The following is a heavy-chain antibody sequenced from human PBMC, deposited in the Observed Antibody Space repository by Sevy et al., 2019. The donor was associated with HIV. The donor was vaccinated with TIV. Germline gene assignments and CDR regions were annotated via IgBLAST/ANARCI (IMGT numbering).Heavy chain of an antibody. V-gene: IGHV3-33*01. CDR1: GFTFSSYG. D-gene: IGHD3-3*01. CDR3: ARDDIPSASIFGVVIAYCYAMDV. CDR2: IWYDGSNK. Sequence: GGSLRLSCAASGFTFSSYGMHWVRQAPGKGLEWVAVIWYDGSNKYYADSVKGRFTISRDNSKNTLYLQMNSLRAEDTAVYYCARDDIPSASIFGVVIAYCYAMDVWGQGTTVTVSS. J-gene: IGHJ6*02.